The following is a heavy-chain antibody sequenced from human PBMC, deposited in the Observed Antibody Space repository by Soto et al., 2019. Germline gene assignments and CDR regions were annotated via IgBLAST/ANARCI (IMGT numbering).Heavy chain of an antibody. J-gene: IGHJ5*02. V-gene: IGHV4-59*01. CDR1: RGSISSYY. CDR3: ARESAGSGKNNWFDP. CDR2: IHRTGST. D-gene: IGHD3-10*01. Sequence: SETLSLTCSVSRGSISSYYWGWVRQPPGKGLEWIGFIHRTGSTKYNPSLESRVTISVDTSQNQLSPRLSSVTAADTAVYYCARESAGSGKNNWFDPWGQGILVTVSS.